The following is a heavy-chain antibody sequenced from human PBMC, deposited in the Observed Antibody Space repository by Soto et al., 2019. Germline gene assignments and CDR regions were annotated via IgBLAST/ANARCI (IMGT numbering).Heavy chain of an antibody. D-gene: IGHD2-2*01. CDR2: ILSDGSKK. CDR1: GFTFGSYA. J-gene: IGHJ6*02. V-gene: IGHV3-33*01. CDR3: ARDKPIVLVVRGLPLDDYQCSGMDV. Sequence: PGGSLRLSCTASGFTFGSYAMYWVRQAPGEGLEWVATILSDGSKKFYADSVKGRFTLSRDNSKNTLYLQMNSLTAEDTAVYYCARDKPIVLVVRGLPLDDYQCSGMDVWGQGTTVTVSS.